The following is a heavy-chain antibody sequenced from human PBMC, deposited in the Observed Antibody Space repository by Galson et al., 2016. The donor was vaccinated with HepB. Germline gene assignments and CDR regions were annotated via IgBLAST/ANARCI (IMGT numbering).Heavy chain of an antibody. CDR2: ISYNGGNK. D-gene: IGHD6-19*01. Sequence: SLRLSCAASGFTLSSYATHWVRQAPGKGLEWVALISYNGGNKYYADSVKGRFTISRDNSKNTLYLQVNSLRAEDTAVYYCARGANTVAADYWGQGTLVTVSS. CDR1: GFTLSSYA. V-gene: IGHV3-30*04. CDR3: ARGANTVAADY. J-gene: IGHJ4*02.